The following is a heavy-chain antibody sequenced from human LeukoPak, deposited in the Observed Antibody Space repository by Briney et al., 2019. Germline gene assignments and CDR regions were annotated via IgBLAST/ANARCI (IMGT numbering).Heavy chain of an antibody. V-gene: IGHV1-24*01. CDR3: ATAGYCSTTSCYAIDY. Sequence: GASVKVSCKVSGYTLTELSMHWVRQAPGKGLEWMGGFDPEDGETIYAQKFQGRVTMTEDTSTDTAYMELSSLRSEDTAVYYCATAGYCSTTSCYAIDYWGQGTLVTVSS. J-gene: IGHJ4*02. CDR1: GYTLTELS. D-gene: IGHD2-2*01. CDR2: FDPEDGET.